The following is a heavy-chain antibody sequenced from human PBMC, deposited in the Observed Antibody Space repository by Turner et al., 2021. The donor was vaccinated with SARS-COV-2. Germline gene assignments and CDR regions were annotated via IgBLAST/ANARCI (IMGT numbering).Heavy chain of an antibody. Sequence: EVQLVDSGGGLVTPGGSLRLSCAASGFTFSNAWMSGVRQAPGKGLELVGRIKTKTDGGKTDYAAPVKGRFTISSDDSKNTLYLQMNSLKTEDTAVYYCTTHSAPDYWGQGTLVTVSS. V-gene: IGHV3-15*01. D-gene: IGHD6-13*01. J-gene: IGHJ4*02. CDR3: TTHSAPDY. CDR2: IKTKTDGGKT. CDR1: GFTFSNAW.